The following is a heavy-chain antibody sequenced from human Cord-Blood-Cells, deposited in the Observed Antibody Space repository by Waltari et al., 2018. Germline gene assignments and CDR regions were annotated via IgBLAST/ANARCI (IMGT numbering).Heavy chain of an antibody. CDR3: AKDYDFWSGYYDY. CDR2: ISWNSGSI. Sequence: EVQLVESGGGLVQPGRSLRLSCAASGFTFDDYAMHWVRQAPGKGLEWVSGISWNSGSIGYADSVKSRFTISRDNAKNSLYLQMNSLRAEDTALYYCAKDYDFWSGYYDYWGQGTLVTVSS. J-gene: IGHJ4*02. D-gene: IGHD3-3*01. V-gene: IGHV3-9*01. CDR1: GFTFDDYA.